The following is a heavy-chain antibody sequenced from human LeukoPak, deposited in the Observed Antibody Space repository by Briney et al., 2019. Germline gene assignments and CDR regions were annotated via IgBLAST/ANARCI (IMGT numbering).Heavy chain of an antibody. CDR3: AKDRGRDFWSGYLVPTFDY. J-gene: IGHJ4*02. D-gene: IGHD3-3*01. V-gene: IGHV3-21*04. Sequence: GGSLRLSCAASGFTFTTYNMNWVRQAPGKGLEWVSYISTTSSNIYYADSVKGRFTISRDNSKNTLYLQMNSLRAEDTAVYYCAKDRGRDFWSGYLVPTFDYWGQGTLVTVSS. CDR2: ISTTSSNI. CDR1: GFTFTTYN.